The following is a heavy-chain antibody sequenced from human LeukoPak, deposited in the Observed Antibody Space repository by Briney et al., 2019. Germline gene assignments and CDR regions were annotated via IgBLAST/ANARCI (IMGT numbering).Heavy chain of an antibody. Sequence: SETLSLTCTVSGGSINSSNHYWGWVRQPPGKGLEWIGSIFYRGRSNYHNPSLTSRLTISIDTTKNQFSLKLASVTTADTAVYFCVRILTMRGYFDPWGQGALVTVSS. CDR1: GGSINSSNHY. D-gene: IGHD4/OR15-4a*01. CDR2: IFYRGRSN. V-gene: IGHV4-39*01. J-gene: IGHJ5*02. CDR3: VRILTMRGYFDP.